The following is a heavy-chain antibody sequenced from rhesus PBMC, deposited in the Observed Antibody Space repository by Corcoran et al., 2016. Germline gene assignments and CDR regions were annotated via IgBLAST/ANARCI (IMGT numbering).Heavy chain of an antibody. Sequence: QVQLQESGPGLVKPSETLSLTCTVSGHSIRIGYYLGWFRQPPGKGLEYIGYIIGTSGNTYNNPAIKSRVNISKDTSKNQFSLKLSSVTAADTAGYYCARQGNSGFDNWGQGVLVTVSS. V-gene: IGHV4-99*01. CDR2: IIGTSGNT. CDR1: GHSIRIGYY. CDR3: ARQGNSGFDN. D-gene: IGHD1-44*01. J-gene: IGHJ4*01.